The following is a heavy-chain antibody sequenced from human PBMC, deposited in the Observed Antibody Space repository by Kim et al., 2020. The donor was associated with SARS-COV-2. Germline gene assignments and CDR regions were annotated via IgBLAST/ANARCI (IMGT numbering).Heavy chain of an antibody. D-gene: IGHD2-15*01. CDR1: GFTVSSNY. J-gene: IGHJ6*02. CDR2: IYSGGST. V-gene: IGHV3-53*01. CDR3: AREGDVVVAEAAYGMDV. Sequence: GGSLSLSCAASGFTVSSNYMSWVRQAPGKGLEWVSVIYSGGSTYYADSVKGRFTISRDNSKNTLYLQMNSLRAEDTAVYYCAREGDVVVAEAAYGMDVWGQGTTVTVSS.